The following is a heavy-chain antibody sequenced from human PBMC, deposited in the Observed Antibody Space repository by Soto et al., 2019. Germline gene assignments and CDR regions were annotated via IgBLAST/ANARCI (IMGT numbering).Heavy chain of an antibody. CDR3: AAGGGLPRYY. J-gene: IGHJ4*02. CDR2: IYHSGST. Sequence: QLQLQESGSGLVKPSQTLSLTCAVSGGSISSGGYSWSWIRQPPGKGLEWIGYIYHSGSTYYNPSPKSRVTRSVDRSKNQFSLKLSSVTAADPAVYSCAAGGGLPRYYWGQGTLVTVSS. CDR1: GGSISSGGYS. V-gene: IGHV4-30-2*01. D-gene: IGHD5-12*01.